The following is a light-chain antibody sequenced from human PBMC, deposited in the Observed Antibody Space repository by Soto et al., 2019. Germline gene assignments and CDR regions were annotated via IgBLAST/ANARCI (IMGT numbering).Light chain of an antibody. CDR3: SSYSNSTTLYV. CDR2: DVS. V-gene: IGLV2-14*03. Sequence: QSVLTQPASVSGSPGQSITISCTGTSRDVGGYNYVSWYQHHPGKVPKLVIYDVSKRPSGVSDRFSGSKSGNTASLTISGLQDEDEADYYCSSYSNSTTLYVFGTGTKVTVL. J-gene: IGLJ1*01. CDR1: SRDVGGYNY.